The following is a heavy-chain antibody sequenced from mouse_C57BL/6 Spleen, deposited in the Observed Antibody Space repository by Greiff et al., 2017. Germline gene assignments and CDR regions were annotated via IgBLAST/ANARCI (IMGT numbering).Heavy chain of an antibody. Sequence: EVQLQESGGGLVKPGGSLKLSCAASGFTFSDYGMHWVRQAPEKGLEWVAYISSGSSTIYYADTVKGRFTISRDNAKNTLFLQMTSLRSEDTAMYYCARGDDEPSFDYWGQGTTLTVSS. CDR1: GFTFSDYG. CDR2: ISSGSSTI. V-gene: IGHV5-17*01. D-gene: IGHD3-3*01. CDR3: ARGDDEPSFDY. J-gene: IGHJ2*01.